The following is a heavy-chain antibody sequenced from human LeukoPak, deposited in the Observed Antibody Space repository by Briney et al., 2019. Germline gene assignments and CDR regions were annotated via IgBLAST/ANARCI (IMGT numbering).Heavy chain of an antibody. CDR2: LSGSSSYI. CDR3: ASRLSFTDDY. Sequence: AGSLILTCTASGFTISSYSLNWVRQAPGQGLEWVSSLSGSSSYIYYADSLKGRFTISRDNAKNSLYLQMNSLRADDTAVYYCASRLSFTDDYWGQGTLVTVSS. CDR1: GFTISSYS. V-gene: IGHV3-21*01. J-gene: IGHJ4*02. D-gene: IGHD2-8*01.